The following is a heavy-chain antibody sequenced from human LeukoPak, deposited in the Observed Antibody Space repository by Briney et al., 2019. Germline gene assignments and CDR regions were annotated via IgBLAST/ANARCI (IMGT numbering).Heavy chain of an antibody. V-gene: IGHV1-18*01. CDR2: ISAYNGNT. J-gene: IGHJ1*01. CDR1: GYTFTSYG. CDR3: ARDPTNYYDSSGYEFQH. Sequence: ASVKVSCKASGYTFTSYGISWVRQAPGQGLEWMGWISAYNGNTNYAQKLQSRVTMTTDTSTSTAYMELRSLRSDDTAVYYCARDPTNYYDSSGYEFQHWGQGTLVTVSS. D-gene: IGHD3-22*01.